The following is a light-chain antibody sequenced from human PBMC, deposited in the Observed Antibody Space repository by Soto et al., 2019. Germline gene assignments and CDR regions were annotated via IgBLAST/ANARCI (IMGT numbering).Light chain of an antibody. CDR2: LNSDGSH. V-gene: IGLV4-69*01. J-gene: IGLJ3*02. CDR1: SGHSSYT. CDR3: QTWGTGIEV. Sequence: QPVLTQSPSASASLGASVKLTCTLSSGHSSYTIAWHHQQPEKGPRYLMTLNSDGSHSKGDGIPDRFSGSSSGAERYLSISSLQSEDEADYYCQTWGTGIEVFGGGTKLTVL.